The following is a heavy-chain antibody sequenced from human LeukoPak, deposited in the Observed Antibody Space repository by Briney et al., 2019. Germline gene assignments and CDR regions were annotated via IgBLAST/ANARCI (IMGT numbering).Heavy chain of an antibody. D-gene: IGHD3-10*01. Sequence: GSLRLSCAASGFTSSSYAMSWVRQAPGKGLEWVSVIYGGGSTYYADSVKGRFTISRENAKNSLYLQMNSLRAGDTAVYYCARGGHYYGSGSYTHWFDPWGQGTLVTVSS. CDR1: GFTSSSYA. V-gene: IGHV3-66*01. CDR2: IYGGGST. J-gene: IGHJ5*02. CDR3: ARGGHYYGSGSYTHWFDP.